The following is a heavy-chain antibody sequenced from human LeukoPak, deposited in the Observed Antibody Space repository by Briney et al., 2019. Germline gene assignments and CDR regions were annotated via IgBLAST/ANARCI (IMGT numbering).Heavy chain of an antibody. D-gene: IGHD5-18*01. CDR1: GYTFTIYY. CDR2: INPSGGST. Sequence: GASVKVSFKASGYTFTIYYMHWVRQAPGQGGEWMGLINPSGGSTSYAQKFQGRVTITRDTSTSTVYMELSSLRSEDTAVYYCARTESERENTAMVDYYYYGMDVWGKGTTVTVSS. J-gene: IGHJ6*04. V-gene: IGHV1-46*01. CDR3: ARTESERENTAMVDYYYYGMDV.